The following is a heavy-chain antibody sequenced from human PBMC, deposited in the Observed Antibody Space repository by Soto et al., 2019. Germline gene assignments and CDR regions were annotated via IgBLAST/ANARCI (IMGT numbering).Heavy chain of an antibody. CDR2: ISSSSSTI. J-gene: IGHJ5*02. V-gene: IGHV3-48*02. Sequence: QPGGSLRLSCAASGFTFSSYSMNWVRQAPGKGLEWVSYISSSSSTIYYADSVKGRFTISRDNAKNSLYLQMNSLRDEDTAVYYCARGDNDSSGYYSLNWFDPWGQGTLVTVSS. D-gene: IGHD3-22*01. CDR3: ARGDNDSSGYYSLNWFDP. CDR1: GFTFSSYS.